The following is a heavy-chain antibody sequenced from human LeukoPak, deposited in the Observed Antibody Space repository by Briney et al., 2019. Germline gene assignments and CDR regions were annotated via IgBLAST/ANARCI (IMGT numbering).Heavy chain of an antibody. CDR2: IYYSGST. Sequence: PSETLSLTCTVSGGSVSSGSYYWSWIRQPPGKGLEWIGYIYYSGSTNYNPSLKSRITISVDTSKNQFSLKLSSVTAADTAVYYCARTYDSSGYPHFQHWGQGTLVTVSS. CDR1: GGSVSSGSYY. J-gene: IGHJ1*01. V-gene: IGHV4-61*01. CDR3: ARTYDSSGYPHFQH. D-gene: IGHD3-22*01.